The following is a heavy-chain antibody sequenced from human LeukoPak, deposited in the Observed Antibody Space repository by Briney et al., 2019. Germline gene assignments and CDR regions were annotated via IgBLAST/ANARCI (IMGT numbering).Heavy chain of an antibody. CDR1: GGSFSGYY. V-gene: IGHV4-34*01. D-gene: IGHD3-10*01. Sequence: SETLSLTCAVYGGSFSGYYWSWIRQPPGKGLEWIGSIYYSGSTYYNPSLKSRVTISVDTSKNQFSLKLSSVTAADTAVYYCASGFLDAFDIWGQGTMVTVSS. J-gene: IGHJ3*02. CDR2: IYYSGST. CDR3: ASGFLDAFDI.